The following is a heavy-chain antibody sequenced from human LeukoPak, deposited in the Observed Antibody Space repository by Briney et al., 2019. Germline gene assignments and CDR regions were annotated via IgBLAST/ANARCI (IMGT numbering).Heavy chain of an antibody. CDR3: AREAPSTCYFDY. Sequence: ASVKVSCKASGDTFTSYYIHWVRRAPGQGLEWMGIINPSGNITTYIQKFQGRVIMTSDASSSTVYMELSSLTSEDTAVYYCAREAPSTCYFDYWGQGNLVTVSS. D-gene: IGHD2-2*01. CDR2: INPSGNIT. CDR1: GDTFTSYY. J-gene: IGHJ4*02. V-gene: IGHV1-46*01.